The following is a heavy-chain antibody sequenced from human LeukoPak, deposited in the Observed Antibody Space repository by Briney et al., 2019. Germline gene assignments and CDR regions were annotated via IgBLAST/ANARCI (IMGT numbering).Heavy chain of an antibody. CDR3: AKRGGGCSGPRCYFDY. Sequence: GGSLRLSCAASGFTFAGYAMTWVRQAPGKGLEWVSTISGSGGTTYYADSLKGRFAISRDNSKNTLFLQMSSLRAEDTAVYYCAKRGGGCSGPRCYFDYWGQGTLVTVSS. D-gene: IGHD2-15*01. J-gene: IGHJ4*02. CDR1: GFTFAGYA. V-gene: IGHV3-23*01. CDR2: ISGSGGTT.